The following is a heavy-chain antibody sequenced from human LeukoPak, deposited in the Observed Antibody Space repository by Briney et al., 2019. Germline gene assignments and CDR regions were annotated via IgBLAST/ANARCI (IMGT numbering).Heavy chain of an antibody. V-gene: IGHV3-20*04. CDR1: GFTFDDYG. CDR2: INWSGGRT. D-gene: IGHD1/OR15-1a*01. CDR3: ARDLTTSDN. J-gene: IGHJ4*02. Sequence: PGGSLRLSCAASGFTFDDYGMSWVRQAPGKGLEWVSGINWSGGRTGYADSLKGRFTISRDNAKNTLYLQMNGLRDEDTALYYCARDLTTSDNWGQGTLVTVSS.